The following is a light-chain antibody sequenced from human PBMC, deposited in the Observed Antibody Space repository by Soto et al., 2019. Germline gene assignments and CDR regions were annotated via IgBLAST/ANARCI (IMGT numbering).Light chain of an antibody. CDR3: AVWDDSLIGWV. CDR2: SNS. V-gene: IGLV1-44*01. CDR1: SSNIGGNA. Sequence: QSVLTQPPSVSGTPGQRVTISCSGSSSNIGGNAVNWYQQVPGTAPKLLIYSNSQRPSGVPDRFSGSKSGTSASLALSGLQSEDEADYYCAVWDDSLIGWVFGGGTQLTVL. J-gene: IGLJ3*02.